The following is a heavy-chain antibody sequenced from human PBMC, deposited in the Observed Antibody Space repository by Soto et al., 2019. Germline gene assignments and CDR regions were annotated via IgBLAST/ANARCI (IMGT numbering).Heavy chain of an antibody. CDR3: ARGDDYSANYYYCYGMAV. CDR1: GFTFSSYS. CDR2: ISSSSSTI. V-gene: IGHV3-48*02. J-gene: IGHJ6*02. D-gene: IGHD4-4*01. Sequence: GGSLRLSCAASGFTFSSYSMNWVRQAPGKGLEWVSYISSSSSTIYYADSVKGRFTISRDNAKNSLYLQMNSLRDEDTAVYYCARGDDYSANYYYCYGMAVWGRGTTVTGSS.